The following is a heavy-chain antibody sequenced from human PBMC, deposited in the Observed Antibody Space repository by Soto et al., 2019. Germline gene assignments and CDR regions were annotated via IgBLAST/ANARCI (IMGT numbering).Heavy chain of an antibody. Sequence: GGSLRLSCSASGFTFSEYSMHWVRQATGKGLQYVSTISSDGDITYYADSVKGRFTISRDNSKNTLYLQMNSLRPEDTAVYYCVKVSTFYDILTGYYSTNFFDPWGQGTLVTVPQ. CDR2: ISSDGDIT. V-gene: IGHV3-64D*06. J-gene: IGHJ5*02. CDR3: VKVSTFYDILTGYYSTNFFDP. D-gene: IGHD3-9*01. CDR1: GFTFSEYS.